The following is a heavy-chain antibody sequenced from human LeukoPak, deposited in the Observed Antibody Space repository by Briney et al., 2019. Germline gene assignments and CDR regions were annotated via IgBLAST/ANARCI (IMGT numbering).Heavy chain of an antibody. CDR1: GFTFRSYG. Sequence: PGGTLRLSCAASGFTFRSYGMDWVRQAPGKGLEWVSTITCSGGSTYYADSVKGRFTISRDNSENTLSLQMNSLRAEDTAVYYCAKDLSGSIFDYWGQGTLVTVSS. J-gene: IGHJ4*02. CDR2: ITCSGGST. D-gene: IGHD1-26*01. V-gene: IGHV3-23*01. CDR3: AKDLSGSIFDY.